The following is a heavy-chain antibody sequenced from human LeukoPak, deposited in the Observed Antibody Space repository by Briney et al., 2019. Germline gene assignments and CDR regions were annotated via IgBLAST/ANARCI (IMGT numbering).Heavy chain of an antibody. V-gene: IGHV3-48*04. J-gene: IGHJ4*02. D-gene: IGHD1-7*01. Sequence: PGGSLRLSCAASGFTFSSYTMSWVRQAPGKGLEWVSYISFSSSTIYYPDSVKGRFTISRDNAKNSLYLQMNSLRAGDTAVYYCASSTGRTTNFDYWGQGTLVTVSS. CDR3: ASSTGRTTNFDY. CDR2: ISFSSSTI. CDR1: GFTFSSYT.